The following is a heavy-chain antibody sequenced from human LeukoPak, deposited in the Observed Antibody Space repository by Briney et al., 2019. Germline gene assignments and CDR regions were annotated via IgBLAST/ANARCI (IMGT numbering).Heavy chain of an antibody. CDR1: GVSISSGGYY. Sequence: SETLSLTCTVSGVSISSGGYYWSWIRQHPGKGLEWIGYIYYSGSTYYNPSLKSRVTISVDTSKNQFSLKLSSVTATDTAVYYCARALIAAAGTGYFDLWGRGTLVTVSS. J-gene: IGHJ2*01. CDR2: IYYSGST. CDR3: ARALIAAAGTGYFDL. V-gene: IGHV4-31*03. D-gene: IGHD6-13*01.